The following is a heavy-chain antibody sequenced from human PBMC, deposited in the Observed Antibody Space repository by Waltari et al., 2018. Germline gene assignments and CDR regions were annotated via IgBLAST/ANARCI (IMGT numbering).Heavy chain of an antibody. CDR3: ARVMRTTVVTYYFDY. V-gene: IGHV4-59*01. CDR1: GGSISSYY. J-gene: IGHJ4*02. D-gene: IGHD4-17*01. Sequence: QVQLQESGPGLVKPSETLSLTCTVSGGSISSYYWSWIRQPPGKGLEWIGYIYYSGSTNYNPSLKSRVTISVDTSKNQFSLKLSSVTAADTAVYYCARVMRTTVVTYYFDYWGQVTLVTVSS. CDR2: IYYSGST.